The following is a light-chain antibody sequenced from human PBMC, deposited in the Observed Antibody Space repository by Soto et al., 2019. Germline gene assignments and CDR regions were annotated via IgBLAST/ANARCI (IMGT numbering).Light chain of an antibody. J-gene: IGKJ2*01. CDR2: DVS. CDR3: HQYNYLHT. V-gene: IGKV1-5*01. CDR1: QGISTY. Sequence: DIQMTQSPSSLSASLGDRVTISCRASQGISTYLAWYQQKPGKAPTLLISDVSRLESGVPSRFSGIGSGTEFTLTISGLRPYDFATYDCHQYNYLHTVGQGTKLEIK.